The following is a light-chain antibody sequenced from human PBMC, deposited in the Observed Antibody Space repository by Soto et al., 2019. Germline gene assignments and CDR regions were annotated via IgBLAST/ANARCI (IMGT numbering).Light chain of an antibody. Sequence: DIQMTQSPSSLSASVGDTVSITCRSSQDVGRWLSWYQQKPGKAPKILIFATSTLQSGVPSRFSGSGSGTDFTLTITSLQSEDFATYYCQQARSFLVTFGQGTRLEIK. CDR1: QDVGRW. J-gene: IGKJ5*01. CDR3: QQARSFLVT. V-gene: IGKV1D-12*01. CDR2: ATS.